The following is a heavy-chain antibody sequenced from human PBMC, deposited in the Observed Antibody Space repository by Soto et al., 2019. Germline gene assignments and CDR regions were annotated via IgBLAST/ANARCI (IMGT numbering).Heavy chain of an antibody. CDR3: ARRGPETGHDY. Sequence: VGSLRLSCAASGFTFSSYCMHWVRQAPGKGLVWVSRINTDETSTTYADSVKGRFTVSRDNAKNTLYLQMDSLRAEDTAVYYCARRGPETGHDYWGQGTLVTVSS. D-gene: IGHD1-1*01. J-gene: IGHJ4*02. CDR1: GFTFSSYC. V-gene: IGHV3-74*01. CDR2: INTDETST.